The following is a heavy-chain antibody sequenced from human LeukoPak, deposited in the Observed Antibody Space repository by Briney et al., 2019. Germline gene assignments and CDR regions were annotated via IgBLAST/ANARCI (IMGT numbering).Heavy chain of an antibody. D-gene: IGHD3-10*01. J-gene: IGHJ4*02. CDR3: AKDSHYYGSGSTGFDY. Sequence: QPGGSLRLSCAASGFTFSSYAMSWVRQAPGKGLEWVSAISGSGGSTYYADSVRGRFTISRDNSKNTLYLQMNSLRAEDTAVYYCAKDSHYYGSGSTGFDYWGQGTLVTVSS. V-gene: IGHV3-23*01. CDR2: ISGSGGST. CDR1: GFTFSSYA.